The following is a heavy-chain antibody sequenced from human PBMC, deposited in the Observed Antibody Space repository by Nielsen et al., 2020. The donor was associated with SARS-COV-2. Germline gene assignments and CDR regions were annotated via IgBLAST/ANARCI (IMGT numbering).Heavy chain of an antibody. CDR3: AKDDVVRGDAFDI. Sequence: GGSLRLSCIASGFTFNIYAMAWVRRTPGRGLQWVSGISASGSSTYYTDSVKGRFAVSRDNSRNTLYLQMHSLRVEDTALYYCAKDDVVRGDAFDIWGQGTMVTVSS. V-gene: IGHV3-23*01. J-gene: IGHJ3*02. CDR2: ISASGSST. D-gene: IGHD3-10*01. CDR1: GFTFNIYA.